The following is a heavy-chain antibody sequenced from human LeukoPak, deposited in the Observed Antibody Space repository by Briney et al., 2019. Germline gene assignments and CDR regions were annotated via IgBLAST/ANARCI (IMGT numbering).Heavy chain of an antibody. D-gene: IGHD5-24*01. V-gene: IGHV1-24*01. J-gene: IGHJ6*03. CDR1: GYTLTELS. CDR2: FDPEDGET. Sequence: ASVKVSCKVSGYTLTELSMHWVRQAPGKGLEWMGGFDPEDGETIYAQKFQGRVTMTEDTSTDTAYMELSSLRSEDTAVYYCATAPREMATITNYYMDVWGKGTTVTVSS. CDR3: ATAPREMATITNYYMDV.